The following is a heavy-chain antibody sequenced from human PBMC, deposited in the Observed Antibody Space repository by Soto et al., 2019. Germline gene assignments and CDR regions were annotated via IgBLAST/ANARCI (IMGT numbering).Heavy chain of an antibody. CDR2: ISHDGSNK. CDR3: AKDQEPSHAYGGTSGLF. J-gene: IGHJ4*02. Sequence: QVQLVESGGGVVQPGRSLRLSCAASGFTFSTYGMHWVRQAPGKGLEWVAVISHDGSNKLYGDSVKGRFTISRDNSKSTLELQVNSLRPEDTAVYYCAKDQEPSHAYGGTSGLFWGQGTLVTVSS. V-gene: IGHV3-30*18. CDR1: GFTFSTYG. D-gene: IGHD4-17*01.